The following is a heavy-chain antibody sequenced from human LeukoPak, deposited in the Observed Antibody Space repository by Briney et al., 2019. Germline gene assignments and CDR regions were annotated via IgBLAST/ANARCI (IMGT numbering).Heavy chain of an antibody. CDR2: IYYSGST. V-gene: IGHV4-31*03. Sequence: PSQTLSLTCTVSGGSISSGGYYWSWIRQHPGKGLERIGYIYYSGSTYYNPYLKSRVTISVDTSKNQFSLKLSSVTAADTAVYYCARATVVYGSGWYSNYWGQGTLVTVSS. D-gene: IGHD6-19*01. CDR1: GGSISSGGYY. CDR3: ARATVVYGSGWYSNY. J-gene: IGHJ4*02.